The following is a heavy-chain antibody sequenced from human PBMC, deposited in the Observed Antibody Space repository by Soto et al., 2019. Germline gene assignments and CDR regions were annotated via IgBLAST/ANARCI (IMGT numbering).Heavy chain of an antibody. Sequence: PSETLFLTCTVSSGAINIFYWAWIRQPAGKGLEWIGRIHSSGTTNYIPSLSSRVTMSVDPSKNQFSLRLTSVTAADTAVYYCARDRIIGTSYSDYWGQGILVTVSS. D-gene: IGHD1-7*01. CDR3: ARDRIIGTSYSDY. J-gene: IGHJ4*02. CDR2: IHSSGTT. V-gene: IGHV4-4*07. CDR1: SGAINIFY.